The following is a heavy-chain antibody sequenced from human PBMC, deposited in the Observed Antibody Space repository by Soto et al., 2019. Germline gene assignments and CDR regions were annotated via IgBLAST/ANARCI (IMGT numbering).Heavy chain of an antibody. V-gene: IGHV1-69*13. Sequence: SVKVSCKASGGTFSSYAISWVRQAPGQGLEWMGGIIPIFGTANYAQKFQGRVTITSDESTSTAYMELSSLRSEDTAVYYCARHPGYSSGWWFIDSWGQGTLVTVSS. J-gene: IGHJ4*02. CDR3: ARHPGYSSGWWFIDS. D-gene: IGHD6-19*01. CDR2: IIPIFGTA. CDR1: GGTFSSYA.